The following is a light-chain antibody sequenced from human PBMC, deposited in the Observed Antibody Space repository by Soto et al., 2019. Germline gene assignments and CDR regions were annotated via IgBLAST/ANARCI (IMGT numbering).Light chain of an antibody. V-gene: IGLV2-8*01. Sequence: QSALTQPPSASGSPGQSVTISCTGTSSDVGGYNFVSWHQHHPGKAPKLIIYEVNKRPSGVPNRFSGSKSGNTASLTVSGLQAEDEADYYCNSYAGSNIYVFGTGTKVTVL. CDR1: SSDVGGYNF. CDR3: NSYAGSNIYV. CDR2: EVN. J-gene: IGLJ1*01.